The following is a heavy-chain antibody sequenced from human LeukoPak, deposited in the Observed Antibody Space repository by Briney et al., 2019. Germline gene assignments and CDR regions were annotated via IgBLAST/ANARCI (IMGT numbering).Heavy chain of an antibody. CDR3: AKAHPPPLYFDGPGWFDP. CDR1: GFTFSSNS. D-gene: IGHD3-9*01. CDR2: ISSTGGTI. V-gene: IGHV3-48*01. J-gene: IGHJ5*02. Sequence: PGGSLRLSCAASGFTFSSNSMNWVRQAPGKGLEWVSYISSTGGTIYYADSVKGRFTISRDNSKNSLYLHMNSLRAEDTAVYYCAKAHPPPLYFDGPGWFDPWGQGTLVTVSS.